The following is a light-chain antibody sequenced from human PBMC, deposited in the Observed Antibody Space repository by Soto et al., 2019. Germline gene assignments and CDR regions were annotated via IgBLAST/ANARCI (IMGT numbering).Light chain of an antibody. CDR3: GTWDDSLKLGV. J-gene: IGLJ2*01. CDR2: END. V-gene: IGLV1-51*02. CDR1: SSNIGNRY. Sequence: QSVLTQPPSVSAAPGQKVTISCSGSSSNIGNRYVSWYQQLPGTAPKLLIYENDKRPSGIPDRFSGSKSGTSATLGITGLQTGDEADYYCGTWDDSLKLGVFSGGTKVTVL.